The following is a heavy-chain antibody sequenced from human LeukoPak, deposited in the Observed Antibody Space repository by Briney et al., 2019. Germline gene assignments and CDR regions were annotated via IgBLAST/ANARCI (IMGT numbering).Heavy chain of an antibody. CDR2: FDPEDGET. CDR3: ARKATVTRTEVWFDP. D-gene: IGHD4-17*01. Sequence: ASVKVSCKVSGYTLTELSMHWVRQAPGKGLEWMGGFDPEDGETIYAQKFQGRVTMTEDTSTDTAYMELSSLRSEDTAVYYCARKATVTRTEVWFDPWGQGTLVTVSS. J-gene: IGHJ5*02. V-gene: IGHV1-24*01. CDR1: GYTLTELS.